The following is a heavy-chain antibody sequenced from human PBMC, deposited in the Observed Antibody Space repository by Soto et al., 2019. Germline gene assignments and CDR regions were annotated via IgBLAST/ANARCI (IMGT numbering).Heavy chain of an antibody. CDR1: AFTFNNYA. CDR3: AKSRYSDSSGDFYDY. V-gene: IGHV3-23*01. D-gene: IGHD3-22*01. CDR2: IGGSGRTT. Sequence: GGSLRLSCAPSAFTFNNYAMSWVRQAPGKVLEWVSGIGGSGRTTYYADSVKGRFTISRDNSNNTLFLQMNSLRAEDTAVYYCAKSRYSDSSGDFYDYWGQGTMGTVSS. J-gene: IGHJ4*02.